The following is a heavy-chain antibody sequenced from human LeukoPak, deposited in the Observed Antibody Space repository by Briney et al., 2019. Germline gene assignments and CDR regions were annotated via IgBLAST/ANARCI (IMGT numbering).Heavy chain of an antibody. J-gene: IGHJ3*02. CDR3: VKSTGAFDI. CDR2: ISSNGGGT. V-gene: IGHV3-64D*06. D-gene: IGHD3-10*01. CDR1: GFTFSSYA. Sequence: PGGSLRLSCSASGFTFSSYAMHWVRQAPGRGLESISTISSNGGGTYYADSVKGRFTISRDNSKSTMYLQMSSLRAEDTAMYYCVKSTGAFDIWGQGTMVTVSS.